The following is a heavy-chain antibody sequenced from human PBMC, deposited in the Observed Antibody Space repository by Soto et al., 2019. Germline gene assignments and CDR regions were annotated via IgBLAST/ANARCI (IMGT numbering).Heavy chain of an antibody. Sequence: PSETVSLTCSVSGGSIGSGFYYWSLIRQPPGKGLEWIGNIYYSGNTYYNPSLKSRLIISIDTSQNRFSLKVGSVTAVFLDVYDCARISILCLHVWGPRSTVTV. V-gene: IGHV4-30-4*01. CDR3: ARISILCLHV. CDR2: IYYSGNT. D-gene: IGHD3-9*01. J-gene: IGHJ6*01. CDR1: GGSIGSGFYY.